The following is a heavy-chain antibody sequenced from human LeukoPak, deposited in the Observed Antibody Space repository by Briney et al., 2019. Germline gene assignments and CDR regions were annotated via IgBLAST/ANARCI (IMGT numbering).Heavy chain of an antibody. Sequence: ASVKVSCKASDYTFTSYGISWVRQAPGQGLEWMGWIGTYAGNTNYAQNLQGRVTMTTDTSTSTAYMELRSLRPDDTAMYYCARVGDSSVHSHNLDYWGQGTLVTVSS. CDR3: ARVGDSSVHSHNLDY. CDR2: IGTYAGNT. J-gene: IGHJ4*02. V-gene: IGHV1-18*01. D-gene: IGHD3-22*01. CDR1: DYTFTSYG.